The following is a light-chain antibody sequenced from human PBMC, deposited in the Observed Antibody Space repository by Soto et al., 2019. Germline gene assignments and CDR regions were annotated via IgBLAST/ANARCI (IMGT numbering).Light chain of an antibody. CDR3: QQYHDWPLT. J-gene: IGKJ4*01. Sequence: EIVLTQSPGTLSLSPGGRATLSCRASQSVINSYLAWYQQRPGQAPRLLIYGASSRATGIPDRFVASGSGTDFTLTISRLEPEDFAVYYCQQYHDWPLTFGGGTKVDIK. V-gene: IGKV3-20*01. CDR1: QSVINSY. CDR2: GAS.